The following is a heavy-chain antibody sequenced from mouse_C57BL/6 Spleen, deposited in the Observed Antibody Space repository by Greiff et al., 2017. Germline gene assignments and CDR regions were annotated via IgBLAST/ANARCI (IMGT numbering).Heavy chain of an antibody. J-gene: IGHJ4*01. D-gene: IGHD1-1*01. CDR1: GYTFTSYW. Sequence: QVQLQQPGAELVKPGASVKMSCKASGYTFTSYWITWVKQRPGQGLEWIGDIYPGSGSTNYNEKFKSKATLTVDTASSTAYMQLSSLTSEDSAVYYCARGRDYFYAMDYWGQGTSVTVSS. V-gene: IGHV1-55*01. CDR2: IYPGSGST. CDR3: ARGRDYFYAMDY.